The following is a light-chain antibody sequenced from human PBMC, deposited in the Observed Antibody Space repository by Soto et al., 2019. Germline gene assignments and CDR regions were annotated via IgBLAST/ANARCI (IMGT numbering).Light chain of an antibody. V-gene: IGKV3-20*01. Sequence: NVVPHSPGTLSLSVGASATLSCSASQSVSSSYLAWYQQKPGQAPRLLIYAAFTRHTGISDRFNGSGSGTDFVLTINRLEPEDSAVYFCQHYDGPPLTFGPGTKVDIK. CDR2: AAF. J-gene: IGKJ3*01. CDR1: QSVSSSY. CDR3: QHYDGPPLT.